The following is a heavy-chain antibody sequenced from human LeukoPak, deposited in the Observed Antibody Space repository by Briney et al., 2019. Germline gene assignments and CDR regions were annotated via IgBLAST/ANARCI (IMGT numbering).Heavy chain of an antibody. CDR1: GFTFSSYS. J-gene: IGHJ4*02. CDR2: ISSSSNYI. V-gene: IGHV3-21*01. D-gene: IGHD2-15*01. CDR3: AISSGGSCYQ. Sequence: GGSLRLSRAASGFTFSSYSMNWVRQAPGKGLEWVSSISSSSNYISYADSVKGRFTISRDNAKNSLYLQMNSLRAEDTAVYYCAISSGGSCYQWGQRTLVTVSS.